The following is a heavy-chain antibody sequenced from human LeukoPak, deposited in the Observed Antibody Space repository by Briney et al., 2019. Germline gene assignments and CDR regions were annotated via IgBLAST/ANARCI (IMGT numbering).Heavy chain of an antibody. CDR3: ARGGSSPTW. D-gene: IGHD6-13*01. Sequence: SETLSLTCTVSGGSISSSSYYWGWIRQPPGKGLEWIGSIYYSGSTYYNPSLKSRVTMSVDTSKNQFSLKLSSVTAADTAVYYCARGGSSPTWWGQGTLVTVSS. V-gene: IGHV4-39*07. CDR1: GGSISSSSYY. CDR2: IYYSGST. J-gene: IGHJ4*02.